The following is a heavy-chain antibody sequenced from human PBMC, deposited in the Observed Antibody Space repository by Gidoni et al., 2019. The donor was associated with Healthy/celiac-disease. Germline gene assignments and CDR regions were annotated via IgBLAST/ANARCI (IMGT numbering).Heavy chain of an antibody. CDR3: ARIRYSSSWYEWFDP. D-gene: IGHD6-13*01. CDR1: GFSLSTSGMC. J-gene: IGHJ5*02. V-gene: IGHV2-70*01. CDR2: IDWDDAK. Sequence: QVTLRESGPALVKPTQTLTLTCTFSGFSLSTSGMCVSWIRQPPGKALEWLALIDWDDAKYYSTSLKTRLTISKDTSKNQVVLTMTNMDPVDTATYYCARIRYSSSWYEWFDPWGQGTLVTVSS.